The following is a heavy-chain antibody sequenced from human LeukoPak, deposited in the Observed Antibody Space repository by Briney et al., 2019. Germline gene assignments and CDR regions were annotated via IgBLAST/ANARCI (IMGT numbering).Heavy chain of an antibody. CDR3: ASRSASGYYDS. CDR1: GFMFSHYA. D-gene: IGHD3-3*01. J-gene: IGHJ4*02. V-gene: IGHV3-23*01. Sequence: GGSLRLSCTASGFMFSHYAVTWVRQAPGRGLEWVSSISGSGVTPYYADSVKGRFTISRDSSKNTLFLQMNSLRAEDTAVYYCASRSASGYYDSWGQGTLVTVST. CDR2: ISGSGVTP.